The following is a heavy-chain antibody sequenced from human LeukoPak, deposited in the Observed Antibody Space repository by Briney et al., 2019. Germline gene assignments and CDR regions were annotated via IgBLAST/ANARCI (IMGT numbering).Heavy chain of an antibody. Sequence: PSETLSLTCAVYGGSVSGYYWSWIRQPPGKGLEWIGEVNHSGSTNYNPSLKSRVTISVDTSKNQFSLKLSSVTAADTAVYYCARGLREVRSLRVVPAANAFDIWGPGTMVTVSS. CDR1: GGSVSGYY. V-gene: IGHV4-34*01. CDR2: VNHSGST. J-gene: IGHJ3*02. D-gene: IGHD2-2*01. CDR3: ARGLREVRSLRVVPAANAFDI.